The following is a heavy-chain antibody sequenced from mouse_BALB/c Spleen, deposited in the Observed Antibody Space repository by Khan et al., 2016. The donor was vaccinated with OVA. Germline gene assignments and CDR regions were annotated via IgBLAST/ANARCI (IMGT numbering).Heavy chain of an antibody. CDR2: ILPGSGST. J-gene: IGHJ4*01. CDR1: GYTFSSYW. Sequence: QVRLQQSGAELMKPGASVKISCKATGYTFSSYWIEWVKQRPGHGLEWIGEILPGSGSTNYNEKFKGKATFTADTSSNTAYMQLNSLTSEDSAVYYYARSRRSYFMDYWGQGASVTISS. CDR3: ARSRRSYFMDY. V-gene: IGHV1-9*01. D-gene: IGHD1-1*01.